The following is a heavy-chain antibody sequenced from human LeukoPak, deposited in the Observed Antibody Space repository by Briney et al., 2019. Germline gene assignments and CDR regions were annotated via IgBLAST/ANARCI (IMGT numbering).Heavy chain of an antibody. Sequence: SETLSLTCAVYGGSFSGYYWSWIRQPPGKGLEWIGEINHSGSTNYNPSLKSRVTISVDTSKNQFSLKLSSVTAADTAVYYCARRPLGYCSSTSCYRKYYFDYWGQGTLVTVSS. CDR2: INHSGST. CDR3: ARRPLGYCSSTSCYRKYYFDY. V-gene: IGHV4-34*01. J-gene: IGHJ4*02. CDR1: GGSFSGYY. D-gene: IGHD2-2*01.